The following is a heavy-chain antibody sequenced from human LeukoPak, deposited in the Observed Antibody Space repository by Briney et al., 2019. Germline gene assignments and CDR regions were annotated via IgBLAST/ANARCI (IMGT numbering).Heavy chain of an antibody. CDR3: ARDGVSVSYYYYMDV. J-gene: IGHJ6*03. D-gene: IGHD2-8*01. CDR2: INPNSGGT. Sequence: ASVKVSCKASGYTFTGYYMHWVRQAPGQGLEWMGRINPNSGGTNYAQKLQGRVIMTRDTSISTAYMELSRLRSDDTAVYYCARDGVSVSYYYYMDVWGKGTTVTVSS. V-gene: IGHV1-2*06. CDR1: GYTFTGYY.